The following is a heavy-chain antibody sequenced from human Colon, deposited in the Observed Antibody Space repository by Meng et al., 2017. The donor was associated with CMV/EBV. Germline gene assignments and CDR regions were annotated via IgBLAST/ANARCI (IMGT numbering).Heavy chain of an antibody. CDR1: GFIFRSYW. D-gene: IGHD5/OR15-5a*01. CDR3: ASLSAPTDF. Sequence: EVRLVECGGVSLQPGGSLRQSCTASGFIFRSYWRHCVRQAPGKGLVWVSDINSDGTIKTYANTVKSRFTISRDNAKNTLYLQMNSLRAEDTAMYYCASLSAPTDFWGQGTLVTVSS. V-gene: IGHV3-74*01. CDR2: INSDGTIK. J-gene: IGHJ4*02.